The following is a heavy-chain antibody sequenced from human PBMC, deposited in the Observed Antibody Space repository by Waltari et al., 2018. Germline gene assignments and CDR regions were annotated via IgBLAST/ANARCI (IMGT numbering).Heavy chain of an antibody. CDR2: ISGSGGST. CDR1: GFTFSSYA. V-gene: IGHV3-23*04. CDR3: AKSYVLRYFDWLPHGGDYYYGMDV. Sequence: EVQLVESGGGLVQPGGSLRLSCAASGFTFSSYAMSWVRQAPGKGLEGVSAISGSGGSTYYADSVKGRFTISRDNSKNTLYLQMNSLRAEDTAVYYCAKSYVLRYFDWLPHGGDYYYGMDVWGQGTTVTVSS. J-gene: IGHJ6*02. D-gene: IGHD3-9*01.